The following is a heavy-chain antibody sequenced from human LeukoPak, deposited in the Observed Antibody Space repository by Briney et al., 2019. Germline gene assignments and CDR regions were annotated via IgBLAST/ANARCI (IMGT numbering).Heavy chain of an antibody. Sequence: GGSLRLSCKGSGYSFTSYWIGWVRQMPGEGLEWMGIIYPGDSDTRYSPSFQGQVTISADKSISTAYLQWSSLKASDTTMYYCARRLLGSSSLVDPWGQGTLVTVSS. J-gene: IGHJ5*02. CDR3: ARRLLGSSSLVDP. V-gene: IGHV5-51*01. CDR2: IYPGDSDT. CDR1: GYSFTSYW. D-gene: IGHD6-6*01.